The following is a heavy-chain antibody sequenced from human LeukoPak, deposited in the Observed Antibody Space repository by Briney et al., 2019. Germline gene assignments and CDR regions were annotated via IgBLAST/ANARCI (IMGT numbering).Heavy chain of an antibody. D-gene: IGHD3-9*01. CDR2: INPSGGST. CDR3: ARVRSQVLRYFDWSHTPNNDAFDI. Sequence: ASVKVSCKASGYTFTSYYMHWVRQAPGQGLEWMGIINPSGGSTSYAQKFQGRVTMTRDMSTSTVYMELSSLRSEDTAVYYCARVRSQVLRYFDWSHTPNNDAFDIWGQGTMVTVSS. J-gene: IGHJ3*02. CDR1: GYTFTSYY. V-gene: IGHV1-46*01.